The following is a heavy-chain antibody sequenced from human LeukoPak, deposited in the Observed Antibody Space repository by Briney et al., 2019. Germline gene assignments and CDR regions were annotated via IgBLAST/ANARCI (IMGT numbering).Heavy chain of an antibody. J-gene: IGHJ4*02. CDR1: GFTFSSYA. Sequence: PGGSLRLSCAASGFTFSSYAMSWVRQAPGKGLEWVSAISGSGGSTYYADSVKGRFTISRDNSKNTLYLQMNSLRAEDTAVYYCAKDRPMKYYCDSRGDPLYFDYWDQGTLVTVSS. D-gene: IGHD3-22*01. V-gene: IGHV3-23*01. CDR2: ISGSGGST. CDR3: AKDRPMKYYCDSRGDPLYFDY.